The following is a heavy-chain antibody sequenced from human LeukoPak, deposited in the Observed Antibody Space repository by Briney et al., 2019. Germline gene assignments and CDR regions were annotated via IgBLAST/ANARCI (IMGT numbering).Heavy chain of an antibody. D-gene: IGHD1-26*01. CDR1: GGTFSSYA. Sequence: GASVKVSCKASGGTFSSYAISWVRQAPGQGLEWMGGIIPIFGTANYAQKFQGRVTTTADESTSTAHMELSSLRSEDTAVYYCARDLAIWTVGATPTFDYWGQGTLVTVSS. J-gene: IGHJ4*02. V-gene: IGHV1-69*13. CDR2: IIPIFGTA. CDR3: ARDLAIWTVGATPTFDY.